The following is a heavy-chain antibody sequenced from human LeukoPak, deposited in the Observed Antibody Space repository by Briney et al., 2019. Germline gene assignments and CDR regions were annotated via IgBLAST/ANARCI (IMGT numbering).Heavy chain of an antibody. CDR2: IIPIFGTA. Sequence: SVKVSCKASGGTFSSYAISWVRQAPGQGLEWMGGIIPIFGTANYAQKFQGRVTITADKSTSTAYMELSSLRSEDTAVYYCARGSRPVYNLLTGKRYFDYWGQGTLLTVSS. CDR3: ARGSRPVYNLLTGKRYFDY. D-gene: IGHD3-9*01. CDR1: GGTFSSYA. J-gene: IGHJ4*02. V-gene: IGHV1-69*06.